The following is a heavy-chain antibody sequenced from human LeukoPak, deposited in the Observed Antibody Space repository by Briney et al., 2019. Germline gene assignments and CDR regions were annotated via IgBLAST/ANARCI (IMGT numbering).Heavy chain of an antibody. CDR2: IYPGDSDT. CDR1: GYSFTSYW. V-gene: IGHV5-51*01. D-gene: IGHD2-21*02. Sequence: GESLKISCKGSGYSFTSYWIGWVRQMPGKGLEWMGIIYPGDSDTRYSPSFQGQVTISADKSISTAYLQWSSLKASDTAMYYCARHGRYCGGDCYSSWFDPWGQGTLVTVSS. CDR3: ARHGRYCGGDCYSSWFDP. J-gene: IGHJ5*02.